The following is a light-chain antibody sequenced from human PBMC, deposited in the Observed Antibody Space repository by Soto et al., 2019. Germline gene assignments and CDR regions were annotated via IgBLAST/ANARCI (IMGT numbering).Light chain of an antibody. V-gene: IGLV2-11*01. J-gene: IGLJ3*02. CDR2: DVT. Sequence: QSALTQPRSVSGSPGQSVTISCAGTSSDVGAYNWVSWYQQHPGKVPKLIIYDVTRRPSGVPDRFSGSKSGNTASLTISGLQADDAADYYCCSYAGSYTLVFGGGTKRTVL. CDR3: CSYAGSYTLV. CDR1: SSDVGAYNW.